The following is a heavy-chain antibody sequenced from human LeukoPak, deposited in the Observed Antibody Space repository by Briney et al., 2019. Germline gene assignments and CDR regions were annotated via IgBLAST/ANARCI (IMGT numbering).Heavy chain of an antibody. Sequence: ASVKVSCKASGYTFIGYYIHWVRQAPGQGLEWMGWINPNSGGTNYAQKFQGRVTMTRDTSISTAYMELSRLRSDDTAVYYCARVLLGCSGGSCYSVRYYYYMDVWGKGTTVTISS. D-gene: IGHD2-15*01. CDR1: GYTFIGYY. CDR2: INPNSGGT. J-gene: IGHJ6*03. CDR3: ARVLLGCSGGSCYSVRYYYYMDV. V-gene: IGHV1-2*02.